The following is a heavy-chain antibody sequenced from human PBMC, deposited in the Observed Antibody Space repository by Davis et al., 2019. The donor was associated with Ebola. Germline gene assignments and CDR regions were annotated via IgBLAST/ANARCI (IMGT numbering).Heavy chain of an antibody. D-gene: IGHD3-22*01. Sequence: AASVKVSCKASGYTFTSYYMHWVRQAPGQGLEWMGRINPNSGGTNYAQKFQGRVTMTRDTSISTAYMELSRLRSDDTAVYYCARRSSGYYYPFDYWGQGTLVTVSS. CDR2: INPNSGGT. J-gene: IGHJ4*02. V-gene: IGHV1-2*06. CDR1: GYTFTSYY. CDR3: ARRSSGYYYPFDY.